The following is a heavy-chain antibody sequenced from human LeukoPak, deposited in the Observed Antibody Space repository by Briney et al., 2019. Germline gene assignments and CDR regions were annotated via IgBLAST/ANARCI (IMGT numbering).Heavy chain of an antibody. CDR2: IYYSGST. CDR3: ARGERQLGSVGTTDY. Sequence: DPLSLTCTVSGGSISCYDWIWIRQPPGRGLGWFGYIYYSGSTNYNPSLKSRLTISVDTSKNQFSRKLSSVTAADTAVYYCARGERQLGSVGTTDYSGQGTPVTASS. D-gene: IGHD1-14*01. CDR1: GGSISCYD. V-gene: IGHV4-59*07. J-gene: IGHJ4*02.